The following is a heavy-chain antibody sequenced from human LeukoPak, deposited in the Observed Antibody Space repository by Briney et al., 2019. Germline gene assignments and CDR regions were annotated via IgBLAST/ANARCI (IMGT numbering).Heavy chain of an antibody. D-gene: IGHD3-22*01. CDR1: GYTFTSYG. Sequence: ASVKVSCKASGYTFTSYGISWVRQAPGQGLEWMGWISAYNGNTNYAQKLQGRVTMTTDTSTSTAYMELRSLRSDDTAVYYCARGYYYDSTGDYYEGLYAFDIWGQGTMVTVSS. CDR2: ISAYNGNT. J-gene: IGHJ3*02. CDR3: ARGYYYDSTGDYYEGLYAFDI. V-gene: IGHV1-18*01.